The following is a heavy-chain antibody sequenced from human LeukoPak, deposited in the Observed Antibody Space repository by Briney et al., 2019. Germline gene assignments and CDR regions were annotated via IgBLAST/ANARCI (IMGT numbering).Heavy chain of an antibody. D-gene: IGHD6-13*01. J-gene: IGHJ4*02. CDR2: ISGSSSTI. CDR1: GFTFSRYS. Sequence: GGSLRLSCAASGFTFSRYSMNWVRQAPGKGLEWVSYISGSSSTIYYADSVKGRFTIFRDNAKNSLYLQMNSLRDEDTAVYYCARGAGRGGYYFDYWGQGTLVSVSS. CDR3: ARGAGRGGYYFDY. V-gene: IGHV3-48*02.